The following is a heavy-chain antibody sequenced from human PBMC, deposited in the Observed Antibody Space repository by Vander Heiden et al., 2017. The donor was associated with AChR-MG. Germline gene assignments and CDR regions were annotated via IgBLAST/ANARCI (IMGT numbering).Heavy chain of an antibody. D-gene: IGHD7-27*01. V-gene: IGHV2-5*02. Sequence: QITLKESGPTLVKPTQTLTLTCTFSGFSLSTSGVGVGWIRQPPGKAREWLALIYWDDDKRYSPSLKSRLTITKDTSKNQVVLTMTNMDPVDTVTYYCAHTEGGITGDWDYYYYGMDVWGQGTTVTVSS. CDR1: GFSLSTSGVG. J-gene: IGHJ6*01. CDR3: AHTEGGITGDWDYYYYGMDV. CDR2: IYWDDDK.